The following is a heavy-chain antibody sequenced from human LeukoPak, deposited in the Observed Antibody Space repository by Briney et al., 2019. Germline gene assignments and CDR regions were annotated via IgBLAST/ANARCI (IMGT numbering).Heavy chain of an antibody. Sequence: GGSLRLSCVVSGLSFSRYGMHWVRQAPGKGLDWVAVIWYDGDTKYYADSVKGRFTVSRDISKNTVYLQMNGLKAEDTAVYYCARDDCSTTPCYAYWGQGTLVTVSS. CDR3: ARDDCSTTPCYAY. CDR2: IWYDGDTK. J-gene: IGHJ4*02. V-gene: IGHV3-33*01. D-gene: IGHD2-2*01. CDR1: GLSFSRYG.